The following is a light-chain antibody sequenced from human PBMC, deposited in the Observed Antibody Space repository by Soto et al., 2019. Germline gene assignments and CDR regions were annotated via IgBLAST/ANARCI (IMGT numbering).Light chain of an antibody. J-gene: IGKJ1*01. CDR3: QHYNNWPPWT. Sequence: EIVMTQSPATLSVSPGERATLSCRASQSVSSNLAWYQQKPGQAPRLLIYGASTRATGVPARFSGSGSGTDFTLTISGLQSEDFAVSYCQHYNNWPPWTFGQGTKVEIK. V-gene: IGKV3-15*01. CDR1: QSVSSN. CDR2: GAS.